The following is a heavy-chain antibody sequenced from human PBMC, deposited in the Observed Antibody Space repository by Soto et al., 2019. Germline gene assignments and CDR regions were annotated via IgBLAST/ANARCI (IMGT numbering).Heavy chain of an antibody. Sequence: QVQLQESGPGLVKPSETLSLTCTVSGGSISSYYWSWIRQPPGKGLEWIGYIYYSGSTNYNPSLKGRVNISVDTSKNQISLKLSSVTAADTAVYYCASLVAANSFWGQGTLVTVSS. J-gene: IGHJ4*02. CDR1: GGSISSYY. CDR3: ASLVAANSF. D-gene: IGHD5-12*01. V-gene: IGHV4-59*08. CDR2: IYYSGST.